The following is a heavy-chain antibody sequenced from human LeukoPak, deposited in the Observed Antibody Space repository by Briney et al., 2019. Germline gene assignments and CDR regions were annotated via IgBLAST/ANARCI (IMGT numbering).Heavy chain of an antibody. CDR2: IYWDDDM. V-gene: IGHV2-5*02. Sequence: SGATLVKPTQTLTLTCTFSGFSLSTSGVGLAWIRQPPGKALEWLALIYWDDDMRYSPSLKTRLTITKDTSKNQVVLTMTDMDPVDTATYFCAHRARGYRFDSWGQGTLVTVSS. CDR3: AHRARGYRFDS. CDR1: GFSLSTSGVG. D-gene: IGHD5-12*01. J-gene: IGHJ4*02.